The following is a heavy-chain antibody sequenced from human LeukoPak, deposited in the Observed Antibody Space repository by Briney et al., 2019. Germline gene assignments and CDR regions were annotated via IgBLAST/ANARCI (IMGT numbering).Heavy chain of an antibody. CDR3: AKDGGRSVDYYYYYGMDV. D-gene: IGHD3-16*01. Sequence: GGSLRLSCAASGFTVSSNYMSWVRQAPGKGLEWVSVIYSGGSTYYADSVKGRFTISRDNSKNTLYLQMNSLRAEDTAVYYCAKDGGRSVDYYYYYGMDVWGQGTTVTVSS. CDR2: IYSGGST. V-gene: IGHV3-53*05. J-gene: IGHJ6*02. CDR1: GFTVSSNY.